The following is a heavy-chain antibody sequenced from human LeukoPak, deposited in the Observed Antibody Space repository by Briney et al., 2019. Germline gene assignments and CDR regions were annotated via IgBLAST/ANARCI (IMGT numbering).Heavy chain of an antibody. Sequence: GGSLRLSCAASGFTFSSYAMSWVRQAPGEGLECVSAISSSGGSTYYADSVKGRLTISRDNSENTLYLQVNSLGAEDTAVYYCAKGGETSGWFSWGQGTLVTVSS. CDR1: GFTFSSYA. CDR2: ISSSGGST. D-gene: IGHD6-19*01. CDR3: AKGGETSGWFS. J-gene: IGHJ5*02. V-gene: IGHV3-23*01.